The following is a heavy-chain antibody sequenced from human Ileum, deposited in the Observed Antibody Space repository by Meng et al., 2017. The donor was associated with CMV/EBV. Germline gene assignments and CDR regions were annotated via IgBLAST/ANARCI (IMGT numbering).Heavy chain of an antibody. D-gene: IGHD2-21*01. CDR2: ISSDGKNV. Sequence: LSCAVSGPTFSRYAFHWVRQAPGKGLEWVSVISSDGKNVYYGDSVKGRFTMSRDNSRNTLYLQMNSLRTDNTAVYYCASFFVATLDYWGQGALVTVSS. J-gene: IGHJ4*02. CDR1: GPTFSRYA. CDR3: ASFFVATLDY. V-gene: IGHV3-30*04.